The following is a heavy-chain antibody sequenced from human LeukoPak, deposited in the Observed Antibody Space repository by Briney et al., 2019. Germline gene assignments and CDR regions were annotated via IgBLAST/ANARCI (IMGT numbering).Heavy chain of an antibody. CDR2: ISAYNGNT. D-gene: IGHD3-10*01. CDR3: ARAGELWFGELLPEFFDY. Sequence: GASVKVSCKASGYTFTSYGISWVRQAPGQGLEWMGWISAYNGNTNYAQKLQGRVTMTTDTSTSTAYMELRSLRSDDTAVYYCARAGELWFGELLPEFFDYWGQGTLVTVSS. J-gene: IGHJ4*02. CDR1: GYTFTSYG. V-gene: IGHV1-18*01.